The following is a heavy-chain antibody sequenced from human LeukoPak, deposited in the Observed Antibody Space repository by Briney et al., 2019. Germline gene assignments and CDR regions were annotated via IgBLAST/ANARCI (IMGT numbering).Heavy chain of an antibody. CDR1: GYTFTGYY. CDR3: AREDILTGYRFDY. D-gene: IGHD3-9*01. V-gene: IGHV1-2*02. J-gene: IGHJ4*02. CDR2: INPNSGGT. Sequence: ASVKVSCKASGYTFTGYYMHWVRPAAGQGLEWMGWINPNSGGTNYAQKFQGRVTMTRDTSISTAYMELSRLRSDDTAVYYCAREDILTGYRFDYWGQGTLVTVSS.